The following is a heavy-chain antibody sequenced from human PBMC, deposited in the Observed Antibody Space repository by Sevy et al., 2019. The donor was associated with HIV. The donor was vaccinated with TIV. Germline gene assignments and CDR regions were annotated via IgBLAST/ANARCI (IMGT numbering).Heavy chain of an antibody. V-gene: IGHV3-30*18. D-gene: IGHD3-22*01. Sequence: GGSLRLSCAASGFTFSSYGMHWVRQAPGKGLEWVAVISYDGSNKYYVDSVKGRFTISRDNSKNTLYLQMSSLRAEDTAVYYCAKLRLVYYYDSSGYYKGGDYWGQGTLVTVSS. CDR2: ISYDGSNK. CDR3: AKLRLVYYYDSSGYYKGGDY. CDR1: GFTFSSYG. J-gene: IGHJ4*02.